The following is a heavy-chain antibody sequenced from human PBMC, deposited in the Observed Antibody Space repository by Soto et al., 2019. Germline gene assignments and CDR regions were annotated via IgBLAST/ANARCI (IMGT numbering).Heavy chain of an antibody. CDR2: ISSSGTTI. CDR1: GFTFSDYY. V-gene: IGHV3-11*01. D-gene: IGHD6-13*01. Sequence: LRLSCAASGFTFSDYYMSWIRQAPGKGLEWVSYISSSGTTIYYADSVQGRFTISRDNAKNSLFLQMNSLRAEDTAVYYCARGVGSSWYNYYGMDVWGQGTTVTVS. J-gene: IGHJ6*02. CDR3: ARGVGSSWYNYYGMDV.